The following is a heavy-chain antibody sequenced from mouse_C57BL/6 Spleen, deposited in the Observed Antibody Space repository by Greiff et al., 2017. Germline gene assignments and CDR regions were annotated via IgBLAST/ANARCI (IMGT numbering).Heavy chain of an antibody. V-gene: IGHV1-82*01. CDR3: ARVFHYAMDY. CDR1: GYAFSSSW. CDR2: IYPGDGDT. J-gene: IGHJ4*01. Sequence: QVQLQQSGPELVKPGASVKISCKASGYAFSSSWMNWVKQRPGKGLEWIGRIYPGDGDTNYNEKFKGKATLTAAKSSSTAYMQLSRLTSEDSAVYFCARVFHYAMDYWGHGTSVTVAS.